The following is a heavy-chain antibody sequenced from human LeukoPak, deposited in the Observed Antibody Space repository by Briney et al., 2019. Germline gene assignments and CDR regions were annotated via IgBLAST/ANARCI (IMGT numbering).Heavy chain of an antibody. CDR3: AREYNTRAKFDS. Sequence: GGSLTLSCAASASGVDFASHSMNWVRQAPGKGLEWCSYIHSSGNYIFYSASVEGRFTVPRDDGKNSLYLQMSSIRAEDTAIYSCAREYNTRAKFDSWGQGTLVTVSS. J-gene: IGHJ4*03. D-gene: IGHD1-14*01. CDR2: IHSSGNYI. CDR1: ASGVDFASHS. V-gene: IGHV3-21*05.